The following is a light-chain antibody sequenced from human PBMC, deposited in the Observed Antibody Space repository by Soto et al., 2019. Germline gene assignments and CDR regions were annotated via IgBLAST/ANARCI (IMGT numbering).Light chain of an antibody. J-gene: IGKJ2*01. CDR3: QQYCSSPSHT. CDR2: GAS. CDR1: QSVSSSY. Sequence: EIVVTQSPGTLSLSPGERATLSCMASQSVSSSYLAWYQQKPGLAPRLLIYGASSRATGIPDRFSGSGSGTDFTLTISRLEPEDFAVYYCQQYCSSPSHTFGQGTKLEIK. V-gene: IGKV3-20*01.